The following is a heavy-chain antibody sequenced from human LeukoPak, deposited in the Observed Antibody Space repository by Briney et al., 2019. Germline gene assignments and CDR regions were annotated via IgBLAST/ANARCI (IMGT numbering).Heavy chain of an antibody. CDR2: ITGSGGSA. CDR1: GFSFSSYA. V-gene: IGHV3-23*01. Sequence: GGSLRLSCAASGFSFSSYAMSWVRQAPGKGLEWVSGITGSGGSANYADSVKGQFTISRDNSKNTLYLQMNSLRAEDTAVYYCAKDRGNYDSSGYYHWGQGTLVTVSS. CDR3: AKDRGNYDSSGYYH. D-gene: IGHD3-22*01. J-gene: IGHJ5*02.